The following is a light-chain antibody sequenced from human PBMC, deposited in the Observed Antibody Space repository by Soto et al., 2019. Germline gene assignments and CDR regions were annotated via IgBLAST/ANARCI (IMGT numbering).Light chain of an antibody. J-gene: IGKJ1*01. V-gene: IGKV1-5*03. Sequence: DIQMTQSPSALSASVGDRVTITSRASQSISSWLAWYQQKPGKAPKILIYKASSLESGVPSRFSGSGSGTEFTLTISSLQPDDFATYYCQQYNSFPTFGHGTKVEIK. CDR2: KAS. CDR1: QSISSW. CDR3: QQYNSFPT.